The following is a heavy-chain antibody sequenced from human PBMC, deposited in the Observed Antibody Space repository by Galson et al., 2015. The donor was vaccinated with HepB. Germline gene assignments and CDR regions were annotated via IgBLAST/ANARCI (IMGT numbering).Heavy chain of an antibody. J-gene: IGHJ4*02. CDR3: TTDTYDISLGFDY. D-gene: IGHD3-9*01. V-gene: IGHV3-15*01. CDR1: GFTFSNAW. Sequence: SLRLSCAASGFTFSNAWMSWVRQAPGKGLEWVGRIKSKTDGGTTDYAAPVKGRFTISRDDSKNTLYLQMNSLKTEDTAVYYCTTDTYDISLGFDYWGQGTLVTVSS. CDR2: IKSKTDGGTT.